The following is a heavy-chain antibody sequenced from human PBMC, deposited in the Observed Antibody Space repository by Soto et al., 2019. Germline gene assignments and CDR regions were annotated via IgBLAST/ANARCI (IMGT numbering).Heavy chain of an antibody. Sequence: GGSLRLSCAASGFTFNSFGMHWVRQAPGKGLEWVALISYDGSNKYYADSVKGRFTISRDNSKNTLYLQMNSLRAEDTAVYYCAREIAAAVDYWGQGTLVTVSS. J-gene: IGHJ4*02. D-gene: IGHD6-13*01. CDR2: ISYDGSNK. V-gene: IGHV3-30*03. CDR3: AREIAAAVDY. CDR1: GFTFNSFG.